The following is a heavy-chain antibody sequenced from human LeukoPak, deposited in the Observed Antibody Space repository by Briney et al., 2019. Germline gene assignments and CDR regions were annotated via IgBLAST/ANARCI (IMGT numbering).Heavy chain of an antibody. V-gene: IGHV4-39*01. CDR3: ASVNYYYYYMDV. J-gene: IGHJ6*03. CDR1: GGSISSSSYY. CDR2: IHYSGST. Sequence: SETLSLTCTVSGGSISSSSYYWGWIRQPPGKGLEWIGSIHYSGSTYYNPSLKSRVTISVDTSKNQFSLKPRSVTAADTAVYYCASVNYYYYYMDVWGKGTTVTVSS.